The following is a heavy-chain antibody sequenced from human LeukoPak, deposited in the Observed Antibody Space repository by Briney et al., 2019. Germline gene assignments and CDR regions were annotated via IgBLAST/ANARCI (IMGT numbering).Heavy chain of an antibody. D-gene: IGHD1-26*01. J-gene: IGHJ4*02. CDR2: ISDDGRNK. CDR1: GFTLSIYA. V-gene: IGHV3-30*04. CDR3: ASLVGATNDFDY. Sequence: SVGSLRLSCAAPGFTLSIYAMHWVCQAPGERLGWVAVISDDGRNKYYADSVKGRFTISRDNSKSTLYLQMNSLRAEDTAVYYCASLVGATNDFDYWGQGTLVTVSS.